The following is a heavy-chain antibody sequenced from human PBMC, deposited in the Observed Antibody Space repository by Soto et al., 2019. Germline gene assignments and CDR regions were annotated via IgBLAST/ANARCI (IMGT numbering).Heavy chain of an antibody. V-gene: IGHV2-5*02. D-gene: IGHD1-1*01. J-gene: IGHJ4*02. Sequence: QITLEESGPARVKPTQTLTLTCTFSGFSLSTGGVGVGWIRQPPGKALERLALIYWDDDKRYSPSLRSRLTVPTDTSRNQVVLTMTNMDPVDTAPYYCAHRAGRQGNWNGGYFDFWGQGALVTVSS. CDR3: AHRAGRQGNWNGGYFDF. CDR1: GFSLSTGGVG. CDR2: IYWDDDK.